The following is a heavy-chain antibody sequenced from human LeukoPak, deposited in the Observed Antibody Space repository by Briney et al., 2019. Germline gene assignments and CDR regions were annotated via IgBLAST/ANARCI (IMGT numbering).Heavy chain of an antibody. J-gene: IGHJ4*02. CDR1: GVSISSYY. CDR2: IYYSGST. V-gene: IGHV4-59*01. D-gene: IGHD6-13*01. Sequence: SETLSLTCTVSGVSISSYYWSWIRQPPGKGLEWIGYIYYSGSTNYNPSLKSRVTISVDTSKNQFSLKLSSVTAADTAVYYCATLSSSWSAFDYWGQGTLVTVSS. CDR3: ATLSSSWSAFDY.